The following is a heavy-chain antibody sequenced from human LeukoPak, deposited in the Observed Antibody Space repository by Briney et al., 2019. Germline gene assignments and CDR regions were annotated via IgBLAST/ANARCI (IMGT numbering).Heavy chain of an antibody. CDR1: GYTFIDYY. D-gene: IGHD5-18*01. CDR3: ARAGTWIQLWLDY. Sequence: GASVKVSCKASGYTFIDYYMHWVRQAPGQGLEWMGWINPNSGGTNYAQKFQGRVTMTRDTSISTAYMELSRLRSDDTAVYYCARAGTWIQLWLDYWGRGTLVTVSS. V-gene: IGHV1-2*02. J-gene: IGHJ4*02. CDR2: INPNSGGT.